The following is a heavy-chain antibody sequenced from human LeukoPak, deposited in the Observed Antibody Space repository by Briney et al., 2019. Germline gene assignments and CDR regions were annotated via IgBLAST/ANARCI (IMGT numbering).Heavy chain of an antibody. CDR1: GGSISSYY. CDR3: ARLGIAAAKSWFDP. V-gene: IGHV4-59*08. J-gene: IGHJ5*02. D-gene: IGHD6-13*01. Sequence: PSETLSLTCTVSGGSISSYYWSWIRQPPGKGLEWIGYIYYSGSTNYNPSLKSRVTISVDTSKNQFSLKLSSVTAAATAVYYCARLGIAAAKSWFDPWGQGTLVTVSS. CDR2: IYYSGST.